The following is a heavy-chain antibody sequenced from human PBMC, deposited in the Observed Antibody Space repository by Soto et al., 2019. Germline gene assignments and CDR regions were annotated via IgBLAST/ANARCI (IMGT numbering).Heavy chain of an antibody. CDR3: ARDHYGPGWFDP. V-gene: IGHV3-11*05. CDR1: GFTFSDYY. J-gene: IGHJ5*02. CDR2: ISSSSSYT. Sequence: QVQLVESGEGLVMPGGSLRLYCAASGFTFSDYYMNWIRQAPGKGLEWVSYISSSSSYTNYADSVKGRFTISRDNAKNSLYLQMNSLRAEDTAVYYSARDHYGPGWFDPWGQGTLVTVSS. D-gene: IGHD3-10*01.